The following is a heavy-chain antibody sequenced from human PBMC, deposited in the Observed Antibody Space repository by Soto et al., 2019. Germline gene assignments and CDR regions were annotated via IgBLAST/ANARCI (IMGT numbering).Heavy chain of an antibody. J-gene: IGHJ5*02. D-gene: IGHD6-6*01. CDR3: ARSLSSSSGYFDP. CDR2: INKTGKT. Sequence: QVHLQESGPGLLKPSQTLSLTCDVSGDFIGSGDYSWTWIRQRPGKGLEYIGYINKTGKTYYNPYPKSRPVISLDTSKSQFFLRLTSVTAADTAMYYCARSLSSSSGYFDPWGQGTLVTVSS. V-gene: IGHV4-30-4*01. CDR1: GDFIGSGDYS.